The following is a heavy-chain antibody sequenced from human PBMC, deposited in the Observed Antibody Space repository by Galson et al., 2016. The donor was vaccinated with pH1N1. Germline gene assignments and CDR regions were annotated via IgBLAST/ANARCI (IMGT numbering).Heavy chain of an antibody. Sequence: SVKVSCKASGGTFGSYGINWVRQAPGQGLEWMGGIIPIFNTAKYAQNFQGRVTITADESTTTAYMELSSLRSEDTALYYCASPVGHDYRALSTDYWGQGTLVTVSS. CDR1: GGTFGSYG. V-gene: IGHV1-69*13. J-gene: IGHJ4*02. CDR3: ASPVGHDYRALSTDY. CDR2: IIPIFNTA. D-gene: IGHD4-11*01.